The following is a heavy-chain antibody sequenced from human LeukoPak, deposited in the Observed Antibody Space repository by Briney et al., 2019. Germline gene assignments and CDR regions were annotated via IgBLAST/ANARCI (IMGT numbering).Heavy chain of an antibody. CDR1: GFTFSSYW. CDR2: IKQDGSEK. Sequence: GGSLRLSCAASGFTFSSYWMSWVRQAPGKGLEWVANIKQDGSEKYYVDSVKGRFTISRDNAKNSLYLQMNSLRAEDTAVYYCARNKDYDFWSGYYRRLGYYYYYMDVWGKGTTVTVSS. V-gene: IGHV3-7*01. D-gene: IGHD3-3*01. J-gene: IGHJ6*03. CDR3: ARNKDYDFWSGYYRRLGYYYYYMDV.